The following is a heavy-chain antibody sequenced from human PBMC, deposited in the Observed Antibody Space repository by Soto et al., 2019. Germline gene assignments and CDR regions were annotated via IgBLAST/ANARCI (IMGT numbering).Heavy chain of an antibody. CDR3: ARVRREYDNSGPVDY. Sequence: QLQLQESGSGLVKPSQTLSLTCAVSGGSISSGDFSWNWIRQPPGKGLEYIGYIYYGGSTYYSPSLQSRVTMSVDRSRNQFSLKLNSVTAADTAVYYCARVRREYDNSGPVDYWGQGTLVTVSS. CDR1: GGSISSGDFS. V-gene: IGHV4-30-2*01. J-gene: IGHJ4*02. D-gene: IGHD3-22*01. CDR2: IYYGGST.